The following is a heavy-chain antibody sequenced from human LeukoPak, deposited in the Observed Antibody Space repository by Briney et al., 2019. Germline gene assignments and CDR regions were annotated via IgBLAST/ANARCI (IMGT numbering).Heavy chain of an antibody. J-gene: IGHJ4*02. CDR2: IYSGGNT. CDR3: ARGIAVAGIVGVFDY. Sequence: PGGSLRLSCAASGFSVSSNHMSWVRQAPGKGLEWVSVIYSGGNTHYADSVKGRFTISRDNSKNTLYLQMNSLRSEDTAVYYCARGIAVAGIVGVFDYWGQGSLVSVSS. D-gene: IGHD6-13*01. CDR1: GFSVSSNH. V-gene: IGHV3-66*01.